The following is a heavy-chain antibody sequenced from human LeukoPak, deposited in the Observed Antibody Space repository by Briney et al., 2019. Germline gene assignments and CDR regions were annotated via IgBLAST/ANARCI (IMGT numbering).Heavy chain of an antibody. D-gene: IGHD1-1*01. Sequence: GGSLRLSCAASGFTFSSYSMTWVRQAPGKGLEWVSSISSSSSYIYYADSVKGRFTISRDNAKNSLYLQMNSLRAEDTAAYYCAREGTTGAFDIWGQGTMVTVSS. CDR3: AREGTTGAFDI. CDR1: GFTFSSYS. V-gene: IGHV3-21*01. J-gene: IGHJ3*02. CDR2: ISSSSSYI.